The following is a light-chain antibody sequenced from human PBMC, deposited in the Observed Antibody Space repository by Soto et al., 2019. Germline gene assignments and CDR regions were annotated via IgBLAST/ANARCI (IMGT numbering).Light chain of an antibody. CDR3: RSYTSSSTLLYV. J-gene: IGLJ1*01. Sequence: QSALTQPASVSGSPGQSITISCTGTSSDVGGYNYVSWYQQHPGKAPKLMIYEVSNRPSGVSNRFSGSKSGNTASLTISGLQPEDEADYYCRSYTSSSTLLYVFGTGTMVTVL. V-gene: IGLV2-14*01. CDR1: SSDVGGYNY. CDR2: EVS.